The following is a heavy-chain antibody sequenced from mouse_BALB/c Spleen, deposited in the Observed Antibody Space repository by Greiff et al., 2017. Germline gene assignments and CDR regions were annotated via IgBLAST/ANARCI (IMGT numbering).Heavy chain of an antibody. Sequence: QVQLQQSGADLAKPGASVKMSCKASGYTFTSYWMHWVKQRPGQGLEWIGYINPSTGYTEYNQKFKDKATLTADKSSSTAYMQLSSLTSEDSAVYYCASPQITTVVASDYWGQGTTLTVSS. D-gene: IGHD1-1*01. CDR2: INPSTGYT. V-gene: IGHV1-7*01. J-gene: IGHJ2*01. CDR3: ASPQITTVVASDY. CDR1: GYTFTSYW.